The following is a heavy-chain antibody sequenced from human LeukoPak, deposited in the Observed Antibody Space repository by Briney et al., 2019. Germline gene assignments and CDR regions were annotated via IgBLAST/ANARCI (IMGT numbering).Heavy chain of an antibody. D-gene: IGHD1-1*01. J-gene: IGHJ5*02. Sequence: GGSLRLSCAASGFTFSMFGMHWVRQAPGKGLEWVAFIRYDGDNAFYADSVKGRFTISRDNSESTVFLEMNSLGIEDTAVYYCAKGEKYIRLYNWLDPWGQGTLVTVSS. CDR2: IRYDGDNA. CDR3: AKGEKYIRLYNWLDP. V-gene: IGHV3-30*02. CDR1: GFTFSMFG.